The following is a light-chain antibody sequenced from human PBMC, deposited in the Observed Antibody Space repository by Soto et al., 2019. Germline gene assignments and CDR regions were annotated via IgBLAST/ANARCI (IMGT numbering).Light chain of an antibody. CDR1: QSISSW. Sequence: DIQMTQSPSTLSASVGDRVTITCRASQSISSWLAWYQQKPGKAPKLLIFKASSLESGVPSRFSGSGSGTEFTLTISSLQPDDSATYYCQQYDTYSGWTFGQGTKVEIK. J-gene: IGKJ1*01. V-gene: IGKV1-5*03. CDR3: QQYDTYSGWT. CDR2: KAS.